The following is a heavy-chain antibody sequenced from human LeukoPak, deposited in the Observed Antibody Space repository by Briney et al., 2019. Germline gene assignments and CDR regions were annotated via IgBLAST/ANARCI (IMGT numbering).Heavy chain of an antibody. V-gene: IGHV3-7*02. CDR1: GFTFSRYW. D-gene: IGHD3-10*01. CDR2: IKEDGTVK. Sequence: PGGSLRLSCVAYGFTFSRYWMSWVRQAPGKGLEWVANIKEDGTVKYHVESVKGRFTISRDNAKNSLYLQMNSLRAEDTAVYYCATSITMFDYWGQGTLVTVSS. J-gene: IGHJ4*02. CDR3: ATSITMFDY.